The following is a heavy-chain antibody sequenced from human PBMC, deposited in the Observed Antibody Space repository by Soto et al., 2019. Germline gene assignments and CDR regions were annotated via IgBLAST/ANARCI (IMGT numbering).Heavy chain of an antibody. V-gene: IGHV3-30-3*01. CDR2: ISYDGSNK. Sequence: QVQLVESGGGVVQPGRSLRLSCAASGFTFSSYAMHWVRQAPGKGLEWVAVISYDGSNKYYADSVKGRFTISRDNSKNLLYLQMYSLRAEETAVEYCAADPHYYYYGMDVWGQGTTVTVSS. CDR1: GFTFSSYA. J-gene: IGHJ6*02. CDR3: AADPHYYYYGMDV.